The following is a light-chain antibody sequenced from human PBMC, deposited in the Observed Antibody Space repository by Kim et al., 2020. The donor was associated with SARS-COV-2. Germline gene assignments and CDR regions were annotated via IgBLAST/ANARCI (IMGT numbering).Light chain of an antibody. Sequence: AWIGDRVTIPCRASQAISSYVAWYQHKPGQVPKLLISASSTLQSGVPSRFSGSGSGTDFTLTISSLQPEDVASYYCQKYNDAPMTFGQGTRLEIK. CDR1: QAISSY. CDR2: ASS. J-gene: IGKJ5*01. CDR3: QKYNDAPMT. V-gene: IGKV1-27*01.